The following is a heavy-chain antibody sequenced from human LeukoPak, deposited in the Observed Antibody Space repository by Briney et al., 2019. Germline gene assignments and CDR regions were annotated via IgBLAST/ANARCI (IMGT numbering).Heavy chain of an antibody. V-gene: IGHV4-39*01. CDR1: GGSISSSSYY. CDR3: ARQESGMVATSNQYYFDY. CDR2: IYYSGST. D-gene: IGHD5-12*01. Sequence: PSETLSLTCTVSGGSISSSSYYWGWIRQPPGKGLEWFGSIYYSGSTYYNPSLKSRVTISVDTSKNQFSLKLSSVTAADTAVYYCARQESGMVATSNQYYFDYWGRGTLVTVSS. J-gene: IGHJ4*02.